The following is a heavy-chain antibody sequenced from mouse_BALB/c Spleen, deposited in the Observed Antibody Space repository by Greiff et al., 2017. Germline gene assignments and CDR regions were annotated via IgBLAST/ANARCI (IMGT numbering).Heavy chain of an antibody. J-gene: IGHJ4*01. Sequence: EVKLVESGGGLVQPGGSLKLSCAASGFDFSRYWMSWVRQAPGKGLEWIGEINPDSSTINYTPSLKDKFIISRDNAKNTLYLQMSKVRSEDTALYYCARPMITTFYMDYWGQGTSVTVSS. CDR1: GFDFSRYW. V-gene: IGHV4-1*02. D-gene: IGHD2-4*01. CDR2: INPDSSTI. CDR3: ARPMITTFYMDY.